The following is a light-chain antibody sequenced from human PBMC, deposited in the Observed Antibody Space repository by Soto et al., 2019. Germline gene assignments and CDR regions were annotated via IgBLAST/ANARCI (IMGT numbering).Light chain of an antibody. V-gene: IGLV1-40*01. J-gene: IGLJ2*01. Sequence: QSVLTQPPSVSGAPGQRVTISCTGSSSNIGAGYDVHWYQQLPGTAPKLLIYGNSNRPSGVPDRFSVSKSGTSASLAITGLQAEDEADYSCQSYDSSLCGSVFGGGTKLTVL. CDR1: SSNIGAGYD. CDR3: QSYDSSLCGSV. CDR2: GNS.